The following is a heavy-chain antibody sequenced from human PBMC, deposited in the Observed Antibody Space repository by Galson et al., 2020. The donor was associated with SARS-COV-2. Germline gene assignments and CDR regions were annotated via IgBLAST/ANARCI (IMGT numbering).Heavy chain of an antibody. Sequence: SETLSLICTVSGYSISSGFYWGWIRQPPGQGLEWIVNVHHSGSTYYNPSLKSRLTRSVDTSKNQFSLQLSSVTAADTAVYYCARSRVTTGYFDYWGQGRPVTVSS. V-gene: IGHV4-38-2*02. CDR2: VHHSGST. CDR1: GYSISSGFY. CDR3: ARSRVTTGYFDY. D-gene: IGHD4-17*01. J-gene: IGHJ4*02.